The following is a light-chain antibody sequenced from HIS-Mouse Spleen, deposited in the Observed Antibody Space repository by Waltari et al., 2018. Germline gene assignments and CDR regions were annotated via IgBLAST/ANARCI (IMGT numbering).Light chain of an antibody. CDR2: DAS. V-gene: IGKV3-11*01. CDR1: QSVSSY. Sequence: ECVLPQSPATLSLSPAERATLSCRASQSVSSYLAWYQQKPGQAPRLLIYDASNRATGIPARFSGSGSGTDFTLTISSLEPEDFAVYYCQQRSNWLTFGGGTKVEIK. J-gene: IGKJ4*01. CDR3: QQRSNWLT.